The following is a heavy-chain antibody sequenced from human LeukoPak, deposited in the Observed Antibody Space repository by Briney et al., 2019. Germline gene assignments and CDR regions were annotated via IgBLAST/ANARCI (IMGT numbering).Heavy chain of an antibody. CDR1: GYTFTGYY. CDR3: ARERHDYVWGSYRYSIDY. V-gene: IGHV1-2*06. D-gene: IGHD3-16*02. CDR2: INPNSGGT. Sequence: ASVKVSCKASGYTFTGYYMHWVRQAPGQGLEWMGRINPNSGGTNYAQKFQGRVTMTRDTSISTAYMELSRLRSDDTAVYYCARERHDYVWGSYRYSIDYWGQRTLVTVSS. J-gene: IGHJ4*02.